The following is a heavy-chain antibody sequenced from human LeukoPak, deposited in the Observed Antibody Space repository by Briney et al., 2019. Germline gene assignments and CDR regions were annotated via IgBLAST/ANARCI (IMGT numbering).Heavy chain of an antibody. CDR2: ISSSSYI. CDR1: GFTFRNYQ. D-gene: IGHD5-18*01. V-gene: IGHV3-69-1*01. J-gene: IGHJ5*02. CDR3: AREGYSYGYDH. Sequence: GGSLRLSCAASGFTFRNYQMNWVREAPGKGLEWVSCISSSSYIYYADSVKGAFTISRDNAKNSLFLQMNSLRAEDTAVYYCAREGYSYGYDHWGQGTLVTVSS.